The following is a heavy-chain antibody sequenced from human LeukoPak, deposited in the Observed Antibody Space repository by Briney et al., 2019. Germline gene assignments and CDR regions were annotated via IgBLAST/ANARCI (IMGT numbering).Heavy chain of an antibody. CDR3: ARRRKTSGQGPAASDL. D-gene: IGHD5-12*01. CDR2: IYYSGST. CDR1: GGSISGYY. Sequence: SETLSLTCTVSGGSISGYYWSWIRQPPGRGLEWIAYIYYSGSTNYNPSLKSRVTISVDTSKNQFSLKLTSVTAADTALYYCARRRKTSGQGPAASDLWGQGTMVTVSS. J-gene: IGHJ3*01. V-gene: IGHV4-59*08.